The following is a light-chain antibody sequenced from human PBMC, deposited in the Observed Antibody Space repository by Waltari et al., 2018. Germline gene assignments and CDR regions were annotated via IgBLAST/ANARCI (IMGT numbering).Light chain of an antibody. Sequence: QSALTQPRSVSGSPGQSVTISCTGTSSDIGRYNYVCWYLQHPGKAPKLLIYDVTERPSGVPDRFSASKSGNTASLTISGLQAEDEADYYCCSNAGSYEVFGGGTKLTVL. CDR2: DVT. J-gene: IGLJ2*01. CDR3: CSNAGSYEV. CDR1: SSDIGRYNY. V-gene: IGLV2-11*01.